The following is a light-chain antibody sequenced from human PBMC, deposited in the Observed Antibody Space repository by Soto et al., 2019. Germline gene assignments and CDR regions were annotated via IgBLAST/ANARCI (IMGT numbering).Light chain of an antibody. CDR2: ATS. V-gene: IGKV3-20*01. J-gene: IGKJ2*01. CDR3: QQYDTSPPMYT. CDR1: QSVDSTY. Sequence: ESVWTQSPCTLSLSPGERATLSCSASQSVDSTYLAWYQQKPDQSPRLLIYATSTRAAGIPDRFSGSGSGTDFTLTISRLEPDDVAVYYCQQYDTSPPMYTLGQGTKVDIK.